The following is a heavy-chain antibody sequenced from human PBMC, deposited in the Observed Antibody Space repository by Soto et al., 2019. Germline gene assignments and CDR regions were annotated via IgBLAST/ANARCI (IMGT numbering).Heavy chain of an antibody. D-gene: IGHD1-1*01. Sequence: QVHLVQSGAEVKKPGASVKVSCKGSGYTFTSYGITWVRQAPGQGLEWMGWISAHNGNTNYAQKLQGRGPVTRDTSTSTAYMELRSLRSDDTAEYYCARGRYGDYWGQGALVTVSS. CDR2: ISAHNGNT. CDR3: ARGRYGDY. V-gene: IGHV1-18*01. J-gene: IGHJ4*02. CDR1: GYTFTSYG.